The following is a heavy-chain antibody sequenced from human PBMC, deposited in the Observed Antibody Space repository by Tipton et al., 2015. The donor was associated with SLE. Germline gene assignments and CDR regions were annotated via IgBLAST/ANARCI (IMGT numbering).Heavy chain of an antibody. J-gene: IGHJ4*02. Sequence: TLSLTCTVSGGSISSGGYYWSWIRQHPGKGLEWIGCIYYSGSTYYNPSLKSRVTISVDTSKNQFSLKLSSVTAADTAVYYCARGGYGSGSYPYWGQGTLVTVPS. D-gene: IGHD3-10*01. CDR3: ARGGYGSGSYPY. CDR1: GGSISSGGYY. CDR2: IYYSGST. V-gene: IGHV4-31*03.